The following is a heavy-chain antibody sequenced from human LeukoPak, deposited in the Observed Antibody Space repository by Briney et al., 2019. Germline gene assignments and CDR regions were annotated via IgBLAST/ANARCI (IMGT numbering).Heavy chain of an antibody. CDR2: ISGSGGST. J-gene: IGHJ4*02. Sequence: GGSLRLSCAASGFTFSSYAMSWVRQAPGKGLEWVSTISGSGGSTYYADSVKGRFTISRDNSKNTLYLQMNSLRAEDTAVYYCARGTYDSSGLLGHYFDYWGQGTLVTVSS. V-gene: IGHV3-23*01. CDR1: GFTFSSYA. D-gene: IGHD3-22*01. CDR3: ARGTYDSSGLLGHYFDY.